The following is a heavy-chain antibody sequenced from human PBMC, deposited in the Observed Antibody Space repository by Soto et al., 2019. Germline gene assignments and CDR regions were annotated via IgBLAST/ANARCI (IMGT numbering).Heavy chain of an antibody. Sequence: PGASLILLCLSSSFYSRPDRKIWVRQAPGKGMEWVSCIGSTAVSTAYADSVKGRFTISRDNSKRTLYLQMNSLGVEDSAVYYCPKDSGNCWHYAYWGQGT. CDR2: IGSTAVST. CDR3: PKDSGNCWHYAY. D-gene: IGHD1-7*01. V-gene: IGHV3-23*01. J-gene: IGHJ4*02. CDR1: SFYSRPDR.